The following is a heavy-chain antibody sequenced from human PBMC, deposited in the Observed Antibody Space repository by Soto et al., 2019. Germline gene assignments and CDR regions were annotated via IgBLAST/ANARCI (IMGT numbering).Heavy chain of an antibody. D-gene: IGHD3-10*01. Sequence: EVQLVESGGGLVQPGGSLRLSCAASGFTFSSYSMNWARQAPGKGLEWVSHISSSGTIYYADSVKGRFTISRDNAKNSLYLQMDSLRAEDTAVYYCARQGNLWGRGTLVTVSS. CDR1: GFTFSSYS. J-gene: IGHJ2*01. CDR2: ISSSGTI. V-gene: IGHV3-48*01. CDR3: ARQGNL.